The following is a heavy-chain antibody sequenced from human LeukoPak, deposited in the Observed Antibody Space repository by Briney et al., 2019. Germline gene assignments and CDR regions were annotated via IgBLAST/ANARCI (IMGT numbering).Heavy chain of an antibody. Sequence: SETLSLTCTVSSYSISGGYYWGWIRPPPGKGLEGIGRIYTSGSTNSNPSLKSRVIISLDTSKNQFSLKLTSVTAADTAVYYCARGHNWDDVFDIWGQGTMVTVSS. V-gene: IGHV4-38-2*02. CDR1: SYSISGGYY. J-gene: IGHJ3*02. CDR3: ARGHNWDDVFDI. D-gene: IGHD1-20*01. CDR2: IYTSGST.